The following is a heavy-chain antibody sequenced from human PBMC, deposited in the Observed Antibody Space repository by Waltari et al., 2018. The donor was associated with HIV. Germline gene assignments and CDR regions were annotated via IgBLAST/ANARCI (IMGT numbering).Heavy chain of an antibody. CDR1: GYSISSGYS. J-gene: IGHJ5*02. CDR3: ARDSPFYYASGRNWFDP. CDR2: FYHRGHT. D-gene: IGHD3-10*01. V-gene: IGHV4-38-2*02. Sequence: QVQLQESGPGLVKPSETLSLTCSVSGYSISSGYSWGWIRQPPGKGLEGIGSFYHRGHTYYIPSVKSRVTISVDTAKNQFSLKLNSMTAADTAVYYCARDSPFYYASGRNWFDPWGQGTLFTVSS.